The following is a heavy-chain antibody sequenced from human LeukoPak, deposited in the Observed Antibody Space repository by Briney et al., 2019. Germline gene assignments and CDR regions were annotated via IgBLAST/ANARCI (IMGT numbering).Heavy chain of an antibody. Sequence: ASVKVSCKASGDTFSSYTISWVRQAPGQGLEWMGWINPNSGGTNYAQKFQGRVTMTRDTSISTAYMELSRLRSDDTAVYYCASLFLEWLTPIFDYWGQGTLVTVSS. CDR2: INPNSGGT. D-gene: IGHD3-3*01. V-gene: IGHV1-2*02. CDR1: GDTFSSYT. CDR3: ASLFLEWLTPIFDY. J-gene: IGHJ4*02.